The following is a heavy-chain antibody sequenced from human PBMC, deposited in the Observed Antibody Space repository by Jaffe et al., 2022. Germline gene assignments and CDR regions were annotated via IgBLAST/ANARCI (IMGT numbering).Heavy chain of an antibody. D-gene: IGHD2-15*01. CDR2: ISSSGSTI. CDR1: GFTFSSYE. CDR3: ARDVEVVVAAKTPVEDV. V-gene: IGHV3-48*03. Sequence: EVQLVESGGGLVQPGGSLRLSCAASGFTFSSYEMNWVRQAPGKGLEWVSYISSSGSTIYYADSVKGRFTISRDNAKNSLYLQMNSLRAEDTAVYYCARDVEVVVAAKTPVEDVWGKGTTVTVSS. J-gene: IGHJ6*04.